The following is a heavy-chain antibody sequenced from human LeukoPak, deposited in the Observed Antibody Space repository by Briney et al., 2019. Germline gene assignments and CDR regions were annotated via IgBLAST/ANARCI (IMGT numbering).Heavy chain of an antibody. Sequence: APGKVSCKASGYIFTSYYIHWVRQAPGQGLEWRGRINTGDGSATYAQKFQGRVTITRDTSTSTAYLELSSLRSEDKAISYCASGLGSGSYYGSGGQGTLVPVSS. CDR2: INTGDGSA. CDR3: ASGLGSGSYYGS. V-gene: IGHV1-46*01. D-gene: IGHD3-10*01. CDR1: GYIFTSYY. J-gene: IGHJ1*01.